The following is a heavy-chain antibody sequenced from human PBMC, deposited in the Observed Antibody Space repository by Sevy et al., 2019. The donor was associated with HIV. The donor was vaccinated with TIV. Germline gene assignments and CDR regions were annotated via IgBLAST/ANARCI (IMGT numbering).Heavy chain of an antibody. Sequence: GGSLRLSCAASGFTFGNHAIHWVRQAPGKGLEWVAIISFDGRNEHYADSVKGRFTISRDNSKNTVYLQMTRLRTEDTAVHYCKIDRCTDGVCFRSGYFDYWGQGTLVTVSS. CDR1: GFTFGNHA. CDR2: ISFDGRNE. D-gene: IGHD2-8*01. J-gene: IGHJ4*01. V-gene: IGHV3-30*04. CDR3: KIDRCTDGVCFRSGYFDY.